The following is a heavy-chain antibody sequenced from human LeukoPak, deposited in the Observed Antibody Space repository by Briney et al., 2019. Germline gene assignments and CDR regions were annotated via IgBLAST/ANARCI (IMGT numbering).Heavy chain of an antibody. J-gene: IGHJ4*02. V-gene: IGHV3-48*02. D-gene: IGHD5-12*01. CDR3: ARGVATIDY. CDR1: GFTFSSYG. CDR2: ISSSSNSI. Sequence: PGGSLRLSCAASGFTFSSYGMHWVRLAPGKGLEWVSYISSSSNSIYYADSVKGRFTISRDNAKNSLYLQMNSLRDEDTAVYYCARGVATIDYWGQGTLVTVSS.